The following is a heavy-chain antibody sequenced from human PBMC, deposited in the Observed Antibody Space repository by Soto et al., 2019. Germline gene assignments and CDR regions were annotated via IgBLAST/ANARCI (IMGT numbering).Heavy chain of an antibody. CDR2: MNPNSGNT. CDR3: ARSYSSSFVYYYYYMDV. CDR1: GYTFTSYD. D-gene: IGHD6-6*01. V-gene: IGHV1-8*01. J-gene: IGHJ6*03. Sequence: ASVKVSCKASGYTFTSYDSNWVRQATGQGLEWMGWMNPNSGNTGYAQKFQGRVTMTRNTSISTAYMELSSLRSEDTAVYYCARSYSSSFVYYYYYMDVWGNGTTVTVSS.